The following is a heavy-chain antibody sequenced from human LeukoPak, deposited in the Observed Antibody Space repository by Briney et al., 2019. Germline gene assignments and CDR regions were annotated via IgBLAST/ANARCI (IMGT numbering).Heavy chain of an antibody. CDR1: GFTFSSYT. CDR3: AKDFPQHPDYYYGMDV. CDR2: ISSSSSYI. V-gene: IGHV3-21*04. Sequence: PGGSLRLSCAASGFTFSSYTMNWVRQAPGKGLEWVSSISSSSSYIYYADSVRGRFTISRDNAKNSLYLQMNSLRAEDTAVYYCAKDFPQHPDYYYGMDVWGQGTAVTVSS. J-gene: IGHJ6*02. D-gene: IGHD2-21*01.